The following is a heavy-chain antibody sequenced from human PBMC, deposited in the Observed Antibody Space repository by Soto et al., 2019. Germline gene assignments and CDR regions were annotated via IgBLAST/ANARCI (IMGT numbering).Heavy chain of an antibody. Sequence: SETLSLTCSVSGDSVGSGNAYWSWIRQPPGKGLEWIGYISDSGSTNYNPSLKSRVIISVDTSKNQFSLKLSSVTAADTAVYYCARDSYYYDSSGSYYFDYWGQGTLVTVSS. V-gene: IGHV4-61*01. CDR3: ARDSYYYDSSGSYYFDY. CDR2: ISDSGST. D-gene: IGHD3-22*01. J-gene: IGHJ4*02. CDR1: GDSVGSGNAY.